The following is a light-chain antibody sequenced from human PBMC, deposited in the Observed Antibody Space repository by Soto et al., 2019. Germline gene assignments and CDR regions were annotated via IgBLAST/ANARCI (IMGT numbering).Light chain of an antibody. V-gene: IGLV1-36*01. CDR1: NSNIGNNE. Sequence: QSLLTQPPSVSGAPRQRVTISCSGSNSNIGNNEVNWYQQFPGKAPKLLIYYDDLRPSGVSARFSGSKSGASASLAISGLQSEDEAVYYCAAWDDSLNGVVFGGGTKLTVL. CDR2: YDD. CDR3: AAWDDSLNGVV. J-gene: IGLJ3*02.